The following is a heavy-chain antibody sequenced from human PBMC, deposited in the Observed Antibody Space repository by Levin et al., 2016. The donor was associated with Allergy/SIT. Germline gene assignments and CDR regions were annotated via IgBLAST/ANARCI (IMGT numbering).Heavy chain of an antibody. Sequence: SETLSLTCTVSGGSISSSSYYWGWIRQPPGKGLEWIGSIYYTGSTNYNPSLKSRVTISVDTSKNQFSLKLTSVTAADTAVYYCARDVRFYYGPDVWGQGTTVTVSS. D-gene: IGHD2-8*01. CDR1: GGSISSSSYY. CDR3: ARDVRFYYGPDV. J-gene: IGHJ6*02. CDR2: IYYTGST. V-gene: IGHV4-39*07.